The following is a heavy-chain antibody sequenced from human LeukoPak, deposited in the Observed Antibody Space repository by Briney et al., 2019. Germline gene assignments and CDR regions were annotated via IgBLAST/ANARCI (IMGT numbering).Heavy chain of an antibody. D-gene: IGHD3-10*02. CDR2: ISSSGSTI. CDR3: AELGITMIGGV. J-gene: IGHJ6*04. CDR1: GFTFSSYR. Sequence: GGSLRLSCAASGFTFSSYRMNWVGQAPGQGLEWVSYISSSGSTIYYADSVKGRFTISRDNAKNSLYLQMNSLRAEDTAVYYCAELGITMIGGVWGKGTTVTISS. V-gene: IGHV3-48*04.